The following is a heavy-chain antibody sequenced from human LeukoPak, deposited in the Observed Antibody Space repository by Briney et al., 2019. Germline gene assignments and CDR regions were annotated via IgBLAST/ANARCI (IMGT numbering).Heavy chain of an antibody. CDR2: IDLSGST. CDR3: FQAESGIRDFDWLPHYFDY. Sequence: SSQTLSLTCTVSGGSISSSSYYWGWIRQPPWNWLEWIGSIDLSGSTNNNPYLKSRVTIFVNTSKNSLSLKLSYVTAAETAVYFCFQAESGIRDFDWLPHYFDYWGQGTLVTVSS. D-gene: IGHD3-9*01. CDR1: GGSISSSSYY. J-gene: IGHJ4*02. V-gene: IGHV4-39*01.